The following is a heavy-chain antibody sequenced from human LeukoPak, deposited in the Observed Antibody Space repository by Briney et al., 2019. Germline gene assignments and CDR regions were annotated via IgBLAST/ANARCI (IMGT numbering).Heavy chain of an antibody. CDR1: GGSFSGYY. CDR3: ARSRGRRITMIVVVIHDAFDI. CDR2: INHSGST. V-gene: IGHV4-34*01. J-gene: IGHJ3*02. Sequence: SETLSLTCAVYGGSFSGYYWSWIRQPPGKGLEWIGEINHSGSTNYNPSLKSRVTISVDTSKNQFSLKLSSVTAADTAVYYCARSRGRRITMIVVVIHDAFDIWDQGTMVTVSS. D-gene: IGHD3-22*01.